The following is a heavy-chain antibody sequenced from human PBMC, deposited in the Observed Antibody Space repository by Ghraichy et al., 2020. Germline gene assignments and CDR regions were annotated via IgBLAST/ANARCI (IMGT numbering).Heavy chain of an antibody. V-gene: IGHV4-34*01. CDR3: ARGAQYYDFWSGYYKHYYGMDV. J-gene: IGHJ6*02. CDR1: GGSFSGYY. Sequence: GSLRLSCAVYGGSFSGYYWSWIRQPPGKGLEWIGEINHSGSTNYNPSLKSRVTISVDTSKNQFSLKLSSVTAADTAVYYCARGAQYYDFWSGYYKHYYGMDVWGQGTTVTVSS. CDR2: INHSGST. D-gene: IGHD3-3*01.